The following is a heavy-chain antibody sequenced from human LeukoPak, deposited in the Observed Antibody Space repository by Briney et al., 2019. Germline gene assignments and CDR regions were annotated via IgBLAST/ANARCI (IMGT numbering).Heavy chain of an antibody. CDR2: ISYDGSNK. Sequence: GRSLRLSCAASGFTFRNFGMHWVRQAPGKGLEWVAVISYDGSNKYYADSVKGRFTISRDNSKNTLYLQMNSLRAEDTAVYYCAKSRGVVPAAPLGYWGQGTLVTVSS. CDR3: AKSRGVVPAAPLGY. V-gene: IGHV3-30*18. CDR1: GFTFRNFG. J-gene: IGHJ4*02. D-gene: IGHD2-2*01.